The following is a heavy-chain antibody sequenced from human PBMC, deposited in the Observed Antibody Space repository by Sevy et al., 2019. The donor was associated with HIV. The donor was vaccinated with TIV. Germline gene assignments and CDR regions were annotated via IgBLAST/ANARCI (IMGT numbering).Heavy chain of an antibody. CDR2: INESGIT. V-gene: IGHV4-34*01. D-gene: IGHD2-2*01. Sequence: SETLSLTCAVHDGSFSGYYWNWIRQLPGKGLEWIGEINESGITYYNPSLKSLVTISVDTSKKQFSLKRNSVTAAETAVYFCARSPPVVVVPGAPSWFDPWGQGTLVTVSS. J-gene: IGHJ5*02. CDR1: DGSFSGYY. CDR3: ARSPPVVVVPGAPSWFDP.